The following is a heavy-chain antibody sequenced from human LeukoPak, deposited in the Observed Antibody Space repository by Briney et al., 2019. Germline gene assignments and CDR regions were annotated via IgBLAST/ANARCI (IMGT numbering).Heavy chain of an antibody. J-gene: IGHJ4*02. CDR1: GFTFSSYS. Sequence: GGSLRLSCAASGFTFSSYSMNWVRQAPGKGLEWVSAISGSGGSTYYADSVKGRFTISRDNSKNTLYLQMNSLGAEDTAVYYCAKDLLISRIAAAGPFDSWGQGTLVTVSS. D-gene: IGHD6-13*01. CDR3: AKDLLISRIAAAGPFDS. CDR2: ISGSGGST. V-gene: IGHV3-23*01.